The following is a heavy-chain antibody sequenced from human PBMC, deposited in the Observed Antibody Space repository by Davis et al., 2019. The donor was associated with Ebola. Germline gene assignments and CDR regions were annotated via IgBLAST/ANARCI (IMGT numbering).Heavy chain of an antibody. J-gene: IGHJ3*02. CDR2: IIPIFGTA. CDR1: GGTFSSYA. CDR3: ARNTASMIDDAFDI. D-gene: IGHD3-16*01. Sequence: SVKVSCKASGGTFSSYAISWVRQAPGQGLEWMGGIIPIFGTANYAQKFQGRVTITADESTSTAYMELSSLRSEDTAVYYCARNTASMIDDAFDIWGQGTMVTVSS. V-gene: IGHV1-69*13.